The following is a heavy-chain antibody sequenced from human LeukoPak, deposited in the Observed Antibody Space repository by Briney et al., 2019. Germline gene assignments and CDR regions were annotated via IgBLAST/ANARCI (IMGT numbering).Heavy chain of an antibody. J-gene: IGHJ6*03. CDR2: ISGSSGTI. CDR3: ARDSHAAPNAMDV. Sequence: GGSLRLSCAAPGFTFSSYSMNWVRQAPGKGLEWVSYISGSSGTIYYADSVKGRFTISRDNVKNSLYLQMNSLRAEDTAVYYCARDSHAAPNAMDVWGKGTTVTVSS. CDR1: GFTFSSYS. D-gene: IGHD6-25*01. V-gene: IGHV3-48*01.